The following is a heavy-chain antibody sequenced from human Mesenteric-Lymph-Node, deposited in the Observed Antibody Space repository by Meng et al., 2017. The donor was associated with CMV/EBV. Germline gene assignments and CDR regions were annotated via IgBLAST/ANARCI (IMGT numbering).Heavy chain of an antibody. V-gene: IGHV1-2*02. CDR1: GYTFTGYY. CDR2: INPNSGGT. CDR3: AIKWGRVPFDY. J-gene: IGHJ4*02. Sequence: ASVKVSCKASGYTFTGYYMHWVRQAPGQGLEWMGCINPNSGGTSYAQKFQGRVTMTRDTSINTAYMEVSSLRSDDTAVYYCAIKWGRVPFDYWGQGTLVTVSS. D-gene: IGHD3-16*01.